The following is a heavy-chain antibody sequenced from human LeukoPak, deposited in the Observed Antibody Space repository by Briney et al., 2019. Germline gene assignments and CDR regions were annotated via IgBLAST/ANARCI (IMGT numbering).Heavy chain of an antibody. Sequence: ASVKVSCKASGGTFSSYAISWVRQATGQGLEWMGWMNPNSGNTGYAQKFQGRVTMTRNTSISTAYMELSSLRSEDTAVYYCARGVSGRFNVPLRTYYFDYWGQGTLVTVSS. J-gene: IGHJ4*02. CDR3: ARGVSGRFNVPLRTYYFDY. V-gene: IGHV1-8*02. D-gene: IGHD1-26*01. CDR2: MNPNSGNT. CDR1: GGTFSSYA.